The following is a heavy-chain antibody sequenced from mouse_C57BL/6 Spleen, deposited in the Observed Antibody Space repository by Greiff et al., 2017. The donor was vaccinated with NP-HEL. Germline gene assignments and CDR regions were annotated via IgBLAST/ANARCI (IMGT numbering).Heavy chain of an antibody. CDR3: ARKRDDYDYFDY. J-gene: IGHJ2*01. D-gene: IGHD2-4*01. CDR2: IYPGSGST. Sequence: QVQLQQPGAELVKPGASVKMSCKASGYTFTSYWITWVKQRPGQGLEWIGDIYPGSGSTNYNEKFKSKATLTVDTSSSTAYMQLSSLTSEDSAVYYCARKRDDYDYFDYWGQGTTLTVSS. V-gene: IGHV1-55*01. CDR1: GYTFTSYW.